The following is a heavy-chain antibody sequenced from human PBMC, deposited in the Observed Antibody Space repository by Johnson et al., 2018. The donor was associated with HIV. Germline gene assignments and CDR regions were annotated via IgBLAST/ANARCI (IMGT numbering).Heavy chain of an antibody. Sequence: QVQLVESGGGVVQPGMSLRLSCAASGFTFSSYAMHWVRQAPGKGLEWVAVMSYDGRNKDYADSVKGRFTISRDNSKNTLYLQMNSLRAEDTAVYYCARDRTLWQLVRPGGAFDIWGQGTMVTVSS. V-gene: IGHV3-30*04. D-gene: IGHD6-6*01. CDR2: MSYDGRNK. CDR3: ARDRTLWQLVRPGGAFDI. CDR1: GFTFSSYA. J-gene: IGHJ3*02.